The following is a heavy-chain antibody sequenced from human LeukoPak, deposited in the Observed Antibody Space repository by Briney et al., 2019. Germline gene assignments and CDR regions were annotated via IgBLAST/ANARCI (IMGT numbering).Heavy chain of an antibody. D-gene: IGHD2-15*01. V-gene: IGHV3-33*08. J-gene: IGHJ4*02. Sequence: GGSLRLSCAASGFTFRSYGMHWVRQAPGKGLDWVAVIWYGGSHKYYADSVKGRFTISRDNSKNTLYVQMNGPRAEDTAVYYCARDYCSGGRCYFDYWGQGTLVTVSS. CDR2: IWYGGSHK. CDR1: GFTFRSYG. CDR3: ARDYCSGGRCYFDY.